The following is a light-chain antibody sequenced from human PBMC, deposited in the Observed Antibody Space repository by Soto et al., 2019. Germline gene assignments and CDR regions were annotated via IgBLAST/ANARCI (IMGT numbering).Light chain of an antibody. CDR2: EVS. CDR3: SSYARNRDVL. Sequence: QSALTQPPSASGSPGQSVAISCTGTSSDVGGYSYVSWYQQHPGKAPKLMIYEVSKRPSGVPDRFSGSKSGNTASLTVSGLQAEDEADSYCSSYARNRDVLFGGVTKLTVL. J-gene: IGLJ2*01. CDR1: SSDVGGYSY. V-gene: IGLV2-8*01.